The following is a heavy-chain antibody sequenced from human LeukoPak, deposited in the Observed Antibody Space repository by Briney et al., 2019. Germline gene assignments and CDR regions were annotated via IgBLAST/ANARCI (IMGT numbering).Heavy chain of an antibody. CDR1: GFTFSDYY. CDR3: ARDHGHGWARPRYYYYYYMDV. J-gene: IGHJ6*03. Sequence: KPGGSLRLSCAASGFTFSDYYMSWIRQAPGKGLEWVSYISSSGSTIYYADSVKGRFTISRDNAKNSLYLQMNSLRAEDTAVYYCARDHGHGWARPRYYYYYYMDVWGKGTTVTVSS. D-gene: IGHD6-19*01. V-gene: IGHV3-11*01. CDR2: ISSSGSTI.